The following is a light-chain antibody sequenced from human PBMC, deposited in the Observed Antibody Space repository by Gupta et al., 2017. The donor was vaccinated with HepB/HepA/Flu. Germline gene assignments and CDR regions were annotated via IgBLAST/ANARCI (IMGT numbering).Light chain of an antibody. CDR1: QSLLHSNGYNY. CDR3: MQALQAIT. CDR2: LGS. Sequence: DIVMSKSPLPLRVTPGEPAPTSYRSSQSLLHSNGYNYLDWYLQKPGQCPQLLIYLGSNRASGVPDRFSGSGSVTDFTLKISRVEAEDVGVYYCMQALQAITFGQGTRLEIK. V-gene: IGKV2-28*01. J-gene: IGKJ5*01.